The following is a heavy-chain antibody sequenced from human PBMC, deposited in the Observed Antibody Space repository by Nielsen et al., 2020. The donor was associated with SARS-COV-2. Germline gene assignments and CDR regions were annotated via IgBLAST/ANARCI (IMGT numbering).Heavy chain of an antibody. J-gene: IGHJ4*02. CDR1: GFTFRTAW. D-gene: IGHD1-26*01. Sequence: GGSLRLSCVASGFTFRTAWMTWVRQAQGKGLEWVSSIGTTGDKTFYADSVKGRFTISRDNSKNTLYLQLNSLRAEDTAVFYCAKISGSQRHYFDFWGQGALVTVSS. V-gene: IGHV3-23*01. CDR3: AKISGSQRHYFDF. CDR2: IGTTGDKT.